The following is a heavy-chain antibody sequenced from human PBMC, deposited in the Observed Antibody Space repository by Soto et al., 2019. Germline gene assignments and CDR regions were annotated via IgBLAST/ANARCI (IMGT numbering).Heavy chain of an antibody. Sequence: PSESLSLTGAVYGGCFSGYYWSWIRQAPGKGLEWIGEIHHSGSTNYHPSLKSRVTISVDTSKNQFSLKLSSVTAADTAVYYCARVPLRQYNWNLYYYYYYMDVWGKGTTVT. CDR2: IHHSGST. V-gene: IGHV4-34*01. CDR3: ARVPLRQYNWNLYYYYYYMDV. CDR1: GGCFSGYY. D-gene: IGHD1-20*01. J-gene: IGHJ6*03.